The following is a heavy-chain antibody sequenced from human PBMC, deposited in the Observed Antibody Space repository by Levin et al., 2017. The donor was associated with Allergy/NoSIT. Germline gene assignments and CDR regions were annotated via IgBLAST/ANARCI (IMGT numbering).Heavy chain of an antibody. CDR2: IYYSGST. V-gene: IGHV4-61*01. Sequence: PSETLSLTCTVSGGSVSSGSSYWSWIRQPPGKGLEWIGYIYYSGSTNYNPSLKSRVTISVDTSKNQFSLKLSSVTAADTAVYYCARDRGSSGWYDYWGQGTLVTVSS. J-gene: IGHJ4*02. CDR1: GGSVSSGSSY. D-gene: IGHD6-19*01. CDR3: ARDRGSSGWYDY.